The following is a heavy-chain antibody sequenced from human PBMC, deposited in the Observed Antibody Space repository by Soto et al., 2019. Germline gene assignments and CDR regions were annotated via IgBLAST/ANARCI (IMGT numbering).Heavy chain of an antibody. CDR2: INSDGSSA. Sequence: PGGSLRLSCAASGFSFSSNWMHWVRQAPGKGLVWVSRINSDGSSAAYADSVKGRFTISRDNAKNTLFLQMNSLRAEDTAVYYCARVSPRGRYCISTSCYTYYYYGMDVWGQGTTVTVSS. D-gene: IGHD2-2*02. CDR3: ARVSPRGRYCISTSCYTYYYYGMDV. V-gene: IGHV3-74*01. J-gene: IGHJ6*02. CDR1: GFSFSSNW.